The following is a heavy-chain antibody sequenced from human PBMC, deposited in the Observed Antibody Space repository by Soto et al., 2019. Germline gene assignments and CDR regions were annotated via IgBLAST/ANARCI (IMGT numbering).Heavy chain of an antibody. Sequence: GGSLRLSCAASGFTFSSYWMHWVRQAPGKGLVWVSRISSSGSTIYYADSVKGRFTISRDNAKNSLYLQMNSLRAEDTAVYYCARDRSRREQQLASYYFDYWGQGTLVTVSS. CDR3: ARDRSRREQQLASYYFDY. V-gene: IGHV3-48*04. CDR1: GFTFSSYW. CDR2: ISSSGSTI. D-gene: IGHD6-13*01. J-gene: IGHJ4*02.